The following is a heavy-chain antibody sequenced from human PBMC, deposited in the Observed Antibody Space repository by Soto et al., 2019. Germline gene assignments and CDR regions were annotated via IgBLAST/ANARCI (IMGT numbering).Heavy chain of an antibody. CDR2: ISSSGSTI. J-gene: IGHJ4*02. D-gene: IGHD2-21*01. Sequence: GGSLRLSCAASGFSFSSHSMKWVRQAPGKGLEWVSYISSSGSTIYYADSVKGRFTISRDNAKNSLYLQMNSLRDDDTAVYYCARGRGYCGGTNCYLDYWGQGALVTVSS. V-gene: IGHV3-48*02. CDR1: GFSFSSHS. CDR3: ARGRGYCGGTNCYLDY.